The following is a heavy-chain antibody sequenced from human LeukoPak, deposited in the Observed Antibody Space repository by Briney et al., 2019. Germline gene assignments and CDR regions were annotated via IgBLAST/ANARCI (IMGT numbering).Heavy chain of an antibody. CDR3: ARVFITMVRGVTSHYFDY. CDR2: IYYSGST. D-gene: IGHD3-10*01. Sequence: AETLSLTCTVSGGSISSYYWSWIRQPPGKGLEWIGYIYYSGSTSYNPSLKSRVTISVDTSKNQFSLKLSSVTAADTAVYYCARVFITMVRGVTSHYFDYWGQGTLVTVSS. J-gene: IGHJ4*02. CDR1: GGSISSYY. V-gene: IGHV4-59*08.